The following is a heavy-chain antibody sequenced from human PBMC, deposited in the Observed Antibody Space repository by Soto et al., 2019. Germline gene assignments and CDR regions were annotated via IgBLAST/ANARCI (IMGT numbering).Heavy chain of an antibody. Sequence: GGSLRLSCAASGFTFRTYSMNWVRQAPGKGLEWISYISGSSDTIYYADSVRGRFTISRDNGGNSLYLQMNSLRAEDTAVYYCARRYCNSDAFDFWGQGTMVTVSS. CDR2: ISGSSDTI. V-gene: IGHV3-48*01. CDR1: GFTFRTYS. CDR3: ARRYCNSDAFDF. J-gene: IGHJ3*01. D-gene: IGHD2-8*02.